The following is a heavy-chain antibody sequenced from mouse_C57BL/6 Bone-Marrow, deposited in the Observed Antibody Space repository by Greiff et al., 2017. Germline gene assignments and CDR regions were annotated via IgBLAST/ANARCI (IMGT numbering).Heavy chain of an antibody. V-gene: IGHV1-59*01. J-gene: IGHJ2*01. D-gene: IGHD1-1*01. CDR2: IDPSDSYT. CDR3: ARGTTVVAPDEDY. Sequence: VKLQESGAELVRPGTSVKLSCKASGYTFTSYWMHWVKQRPGQGLEWIGVIDPSDSYTNYNQKFKGKATLTVDTSSSTAYMQLSSLTSEDSAVYYCARGTTVVAPDEDYWGQGTTLTVSS. CDR1: GYTFTSYW.